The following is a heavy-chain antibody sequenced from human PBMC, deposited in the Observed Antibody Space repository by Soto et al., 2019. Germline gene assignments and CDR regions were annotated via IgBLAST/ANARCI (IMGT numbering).Heavy chain of an antibody. Sequence: GGSLRLSCAAFGFTFSSYGMHWVRQAPGKGLEWVAVISYDGSNKYYADSVKGRFTISRDNSKNTLYLQMNSLRAEDTAVYYCAHGAYYDILTGYQQSDYWGQGTLVTVSS. CDR3: AHGAYYDILTGYQQSDY. D-gene: IGHD3-9*01. V-gene: IGHV3-30*03. CDR2: ISYDGSNK. J-gene: IGHJ4*02. CDR1: GFTFSSYG.